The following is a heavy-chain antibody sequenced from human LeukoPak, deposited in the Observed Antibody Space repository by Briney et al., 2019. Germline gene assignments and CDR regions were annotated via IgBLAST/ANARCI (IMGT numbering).Heavy chain of an antibody. Sequence: PSETLSLTCTVSGGSITTRSYYWGWIRQPPGKGLEWIGSMHHSGSTYYNPSLKSRVTTSVDTSKNQFSLKLSSVIAADTAVYYCARLQGDSTAIFDFWGQGTLVTVSS. CDR3: ARLQGDSTAIFDF. J-gene: IGHJ4*02. CDR2: MHHSGST. D-gene: IGHD2-21*01. CDR1: GGSITTRSYY. V-gene: IGHV4-39*07.